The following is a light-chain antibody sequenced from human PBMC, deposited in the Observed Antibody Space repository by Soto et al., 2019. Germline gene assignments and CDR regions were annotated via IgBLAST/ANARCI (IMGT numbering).Light chain of an antibody. CDR3: QQRSHWPRT. J-gene: IGKJ1*01. CDR1: QSVNSN. V-gene: IGKV3-15*01. Sequence: EIVMTQSPATLSVSPGERATLSCRASQSVNSNLAWYQQKPGQAPRLLIYAASTRATGIPARFSGSGSGTEFTLTISSLQSEDFAVYYCQQRSHWPRTFGQGTKVDIK. CDR2: AAS.